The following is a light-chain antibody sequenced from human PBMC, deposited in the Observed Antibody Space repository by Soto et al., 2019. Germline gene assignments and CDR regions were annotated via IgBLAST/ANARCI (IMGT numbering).Light chain of an antibody. J-gene: IGKJ3*01. Sequence: DIQMTQSPSSVTASVGDRVTITCRASQGISSWLAWYQQKPGKAPNLLIYAASSLQSGVPSRFICSGSGTDMTLTIITLQLEDFATDYCQEANSCPYTFSTGTKVDIK. CDR1: QGISSW. CDR3: QEANSCPYT. V-gene: IGKV1-12*01. CDR2: AAS.